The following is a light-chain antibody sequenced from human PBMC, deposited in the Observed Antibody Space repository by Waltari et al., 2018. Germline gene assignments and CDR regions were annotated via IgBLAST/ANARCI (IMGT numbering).Light chain of an antibody. CDR2: EGS. J-gene: IGLJ1*01. V-gene: IGLV2-23*01. CDR1: SSAFGSYNL. CDR3: CSYAGSYYV. Sequence: QSALTPPASVSGSPGPSITLSCTGTSSAFGSYNLVSWYQQHPGKAPKLMIYEGSKRPSGVSNRFSGSKSGNTASLTISGLQAEDEADYYCCSYAGSYYVFGTGTKVTVL.